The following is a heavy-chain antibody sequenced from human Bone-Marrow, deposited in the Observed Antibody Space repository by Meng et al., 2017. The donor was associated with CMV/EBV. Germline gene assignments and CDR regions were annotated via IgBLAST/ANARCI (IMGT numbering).Heavy chain of an antibody. D-gene: IGHD2-2*01. J-gene: IGHJ6*02. V-gene: IGHV4-61*08. CDR1: GGSISSGDYY. Sequence: GSLRLSCTVSGGSISSGDYYWSWIRQPPGKGLEWIGYIYYSGSTNYNPSLKSRVTISVDTSKNQFSLKLSSVTAADTAVYYCARHGSVVPAAPLYYYGMDVWGQGTTVTVSS. CDR2: IYYSGST. CDR3: ARHGSVVPAAPLYYYGMDV.